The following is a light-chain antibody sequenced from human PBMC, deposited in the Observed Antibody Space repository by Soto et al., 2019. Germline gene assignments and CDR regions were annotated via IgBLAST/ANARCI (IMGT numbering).Light chain of an antibody. J-gene: IGKJ1*01. V-gene: IGKV1-5*03. Sequence: DIQMTQSPSTLSASVGDRVTITCRASQTISTFLAWYQQKPGKAPELLIYQASTLESGVPSRFSGSGSGTEFTLTINSLQPDDFATYYCLRYNNYSWMFGPGTKVEIK. CDR1: QTISTF. CDR2: QAS. CDR3: LRYNNYSWM.